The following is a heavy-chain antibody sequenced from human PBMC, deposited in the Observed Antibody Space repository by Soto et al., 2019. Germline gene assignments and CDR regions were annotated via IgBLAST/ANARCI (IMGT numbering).Heavy chain of an antibody. D-gene: IGHD2-2*01. CDR1: GYTFTSYG. V-gene: IGHV1-18*01. Sequence: QVQLVQSGAEVKKPGASVKVSCKASGYTFTSYGISWVRQAPGQGLEWMGWISAYNGNTNYAQKLQGRVTMTTDTPTSTAYMELRSLGSDDTAVYYCAREEAHCSSTSCPQWGDWFDPWGQGTLVTVSS. J-gene: IGHJ5*02. CDR3: AREEAHCSSTSCPQWGDWFDP. CDR2: ISAYNGNT.